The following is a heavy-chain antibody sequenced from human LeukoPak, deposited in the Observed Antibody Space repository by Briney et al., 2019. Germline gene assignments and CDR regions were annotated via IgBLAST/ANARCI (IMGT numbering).Heavy chain of an antibody. V-gene: IGHV3-23*01. J-gene: IGHJ4*02. D-gene: IGHD3-10*01. CDR2: ISGSGGST. CDR3: AKDLRFGEFFDY. Sequence: GGSLRLSRAASGFTFSSYAMSWVRQAPGKGLEWVSAISGSGGSTYYADSVKGRFTTSRDNSKNTLYLQMNSLRAEDTAVYYCAKDLRFGEFFDYWGQGTLVTVSS. CDR1: GFTFSSYA.